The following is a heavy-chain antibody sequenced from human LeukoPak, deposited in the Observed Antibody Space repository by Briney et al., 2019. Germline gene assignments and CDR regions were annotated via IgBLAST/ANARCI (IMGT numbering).Heavy chain of an antibody. J-gene: IGHJ6*03. CDR1: GGSISSSNW. Sequence: SGTLSLTCAVSGGSISSSNWWSWVRQPPGKGLEWIGEIYHSGSTNRNPSLKSRVTISVDTSKNQLSLKLTSVTAADTALYYCARGRNIMVRGAIGGETKYYYSYYMAVWGKGTTVTVSS. V-gene: IGHV4-4*02. D-gene: IGHD3-10*01. CDR2: IYHSGST. CDR3: ARGRNIMVRGAIGGETKYYYSYYMAV.